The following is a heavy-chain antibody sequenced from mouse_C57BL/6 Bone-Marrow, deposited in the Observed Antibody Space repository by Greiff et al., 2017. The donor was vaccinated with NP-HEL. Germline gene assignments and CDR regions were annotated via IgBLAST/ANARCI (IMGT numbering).Heavy chain of an antibody. Sequence: VQLVESGAELVKPGASVKISCKASGYAFSSYWMNWVKQRPGKGLEWIGQIYPGDGDTNYNGKFKGKATLTADKSSSTAYMQLSSLTSEDSAVYFCARLGGYYPYWYFDVWGTGTTVTVSS. J-gene: IGHJ1*03. D-gene: IGHD2-3*01. CDR1: GYAFSSYW. CDR3: ARLGGYYPYWYFDV. V-gene: IGHV1-80*01. CDR2: IYPGDGDT.